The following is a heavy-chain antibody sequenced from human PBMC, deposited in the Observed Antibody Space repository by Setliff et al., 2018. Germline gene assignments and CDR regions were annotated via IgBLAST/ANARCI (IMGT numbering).Heavy chain of an antibody. CDR3: ARCYDSSGPGAFDI. D-gene: IGHD3-22*01. V-gene: IGHV4-39*07. CDR1: GGSISSGGYY. J-gene: IGHJ3*02. CDR2: INHSGST. Sequence: PSETLSLTCTVSGGSISSGGYYWSWIRQPPGKGLEWIGEINHSGSTNYNPSLKSRVTISVDMSKNQFSLKLSSVTAADTAVYYCARCYDSSGPGAFDIWGQGTMVTVS.